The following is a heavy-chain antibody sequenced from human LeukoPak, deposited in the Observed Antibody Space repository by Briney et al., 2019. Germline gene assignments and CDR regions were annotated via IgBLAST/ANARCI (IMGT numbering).Heavy chain of an antibody. J-gene: IGHJ3*02. D-gene: IGHD3-22*01. Sequence: AGGSLRLSCAASGFTFSSYRMNWVRQAPGKGLEWVSYISSSSSTIYYADSVKGRFTISRDNAKNSLYLQMNSLRAEDTAVYYCALNYYDSSGYAMGAFDIWGQGTMVTVSS. V-gene: IGHV3-48*01. CDR3: ALNYYDSSGYAMGAFDI. CDR2: ISSSSSTI. CDR1: GFTFSSYR.